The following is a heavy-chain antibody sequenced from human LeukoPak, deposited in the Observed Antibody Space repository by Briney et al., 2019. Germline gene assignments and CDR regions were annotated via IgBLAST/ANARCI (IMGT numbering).Heavy chain of an antibody. CDR3: ARDNGAAGRDFDY. CDR1: GFTFSSYS. J-gene: IGHJ4*02. D-gene: IGHD6-13*01. V-gene: IGHV3-21*01. Sequence: PGGSLRLSCAASGFTFSSYSMNWVRQAPGKGLEWVSSISSSSSYIYYADSVKGRFTISRDNAKNSLYLQMNSLRAEDTAVYYCARDNGAAGRDFDYWGQGTLVTVSS. CDR2: ISSSSSYI.